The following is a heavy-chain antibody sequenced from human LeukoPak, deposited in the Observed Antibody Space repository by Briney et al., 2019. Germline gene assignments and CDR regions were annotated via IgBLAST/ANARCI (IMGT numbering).Heavy chain of an antibody. CDR3: ARRLKSALPVGLRYFDCY. V-gene: IGHV4-34*01. CDR1: GGSFRGYY. Sequence: PSETLSLTCAVYGGSFRGYYWSWIRQPPGKGLEWIGEINHSGSTNYNPSLKSRVTISVDTSKNQFSLKLSSVTAADTAVYYCARRLKSALPVGLRYFDCYRRQGTLVTVSS. J-gene: IGHJ4*02. D-gene: IGHD3-9*01. CDR2: INHSGST.